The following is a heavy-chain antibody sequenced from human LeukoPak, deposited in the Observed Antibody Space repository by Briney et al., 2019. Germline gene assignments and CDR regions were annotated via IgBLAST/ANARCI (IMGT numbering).Heavy chain of an antibody. J-gene: IGHJ6*02. D-gene: IGHD2-15*01. CDR1: GFTFSSYA. CDR3: ANVLVVAAPELDYYYYYYGMDV. Sequence: GGSLRLSCAASGFTFSSYAMSWVRQAPGKGLEWVSAISGSGGSTYYADSVKGRFTISRDNSKNTLYLQMNSLRAEDTAVYYCANVLVVAAPELDYYYYYYGMDVWGQGTTVTVSS. V-gene: IGHV3-23*01. CDR2: ISGSGGST.